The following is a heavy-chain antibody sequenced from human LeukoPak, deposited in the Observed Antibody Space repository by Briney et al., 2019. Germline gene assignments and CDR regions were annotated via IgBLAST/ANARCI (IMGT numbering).Heavy chain of an antibody. J-gene: IGHJ4*02. Sequence: GGSLRLSCAASGFTFNSYWMTWVRQAPGKGLEWVASINQDGSQKYYVESLKGRFTISRDNAKNSLYLQMNSLRAEDTAVYYCARELILGSGCADYWGQGTLVTVSS. D-gene: IGHD6-19*01. CDR2: INQDGSQK. CDR3: ARELILGSGCADY. CDR1: GFTFNSYW. V-gene: IGHV3-7*01.